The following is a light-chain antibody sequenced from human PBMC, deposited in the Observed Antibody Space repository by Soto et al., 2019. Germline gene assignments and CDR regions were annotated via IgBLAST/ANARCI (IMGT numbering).Light chain of an antibody. CDR3: QQSYRFPRP. Sequence: DVQMTQSPSSLSASVGDSLTLTCRASQTVTSYLNWYQQKPGKAPKLLIYAASTLQSGVPSRFSGSGSGTEFTLTIISLQPEDFATYYCQQSYRFPRPFGRGTKLEVK. V-gene: IGKV1-39*01. J-gene: IGKJ1*01. CDR1: QTVTSY. CDR2: AAS.